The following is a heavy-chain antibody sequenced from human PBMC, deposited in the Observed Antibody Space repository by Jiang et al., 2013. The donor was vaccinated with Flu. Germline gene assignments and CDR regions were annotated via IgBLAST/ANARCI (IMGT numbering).Heavy chain of an antibody. CDR3: ARHSSSWYGLGADAFDV. J-gene: IGHJ3*01. D-gene: IGHD6-13*01. CDR2: IDPSDSYS. Sequence: RIDPSDSYSNYSPSFQGHVTMSADKSISTAYLQWSSLKASDTAMYYCARHSSSWYGLGADAFDVWGRGTMVTVSS. V-gene: IGHV5-10-1*01.